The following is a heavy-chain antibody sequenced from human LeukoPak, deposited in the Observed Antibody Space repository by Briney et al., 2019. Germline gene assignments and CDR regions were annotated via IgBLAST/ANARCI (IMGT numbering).Heavy chain of an antibody. CDR3: ARGVVPAAPFDY. V-gene: IGHV3-74*01. D-gene: IGHD2-2*01. CDR1: GFTFSSYW. CDR2: INSDGSST. Sequence: GGSLRLSCAASGFTFSSYWMHWVRQAPGKGLVWVSRINSDGSSTNYADSVKGRFTISRDNAKNTLYLQMNSLRAEDTAVYYCARGVVPAAPFDYWGQGTLVTVSS. J-gene: IGHJ4*02.